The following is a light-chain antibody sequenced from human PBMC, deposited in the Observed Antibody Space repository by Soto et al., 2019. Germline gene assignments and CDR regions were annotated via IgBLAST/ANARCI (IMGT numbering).Light chain of an antibody. CDR2: RNN. CDR1: SSNIGTNY. Sequence: QSVLTQPPSASGTPGQRVTISCSGSSSNIGTNYVYWYQQLPGTAPKLLIYRNNQRPSGVPDRFSGSKSGTSASLAISGLRSEDEADYYCAAWDDRLRGLYAFGIGTKGTVL. V-gene: IGLV1-47*01. J-gene: IGLJ1*01. CDR3: AAWDDRLRGLYA.